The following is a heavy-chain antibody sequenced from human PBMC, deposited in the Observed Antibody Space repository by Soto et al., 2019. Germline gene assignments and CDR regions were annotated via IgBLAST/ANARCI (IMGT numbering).Heavy chain of an antibody. CDR3: ARDRAGYSSGWYDY. J-gene: IGHJ4*02. V-gene: IGHV1-69*13. D-gene: IGHD6-19*01. CDR1: GGTFSSYA. CDR2: IIPIFGTA. Sequence: GASVKVSCKASGGTFSSYAISWVRQAPGQGLEWMGGIIPIFGTANYAQKFQGRVTITADESTSTAYMELSSLRSEDTAVYYCARDRAGYSSGWYDYWGQGTQVTVSS.